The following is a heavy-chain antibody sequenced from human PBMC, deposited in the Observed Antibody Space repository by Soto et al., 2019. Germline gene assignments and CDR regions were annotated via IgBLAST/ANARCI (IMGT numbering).Heavy chain of an antibody. CDR3: ARDAYRATTFATDYSYYARDV. CDR1: GFNFSGYT. V-gene: IGHV3-21*01. CDR2: ISTSGGYI. J-gene: IGHJ6*02. Sequence: GGSLRLSCAASGFNFSGYTVNWVRQPPGEGLEWVSSISTSGGYIFYADSVKGRFTISRDNAKNLLYLQLDSLRAEDTAVYYCARDAYRATTFATDYSYYARDVWGQGTTGTVSS. D-gene: IGHD1-1*01.